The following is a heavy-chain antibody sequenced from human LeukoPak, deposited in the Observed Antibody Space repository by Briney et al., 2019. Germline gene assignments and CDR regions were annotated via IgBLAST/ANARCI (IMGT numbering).Heavy chain of an antibody. CDR3: ASNSNRYSSGWLDY. CDR1: GGTFSSYA. V-gene: IGHV1-69*04. Sequence: GASVKVSCKASGGTFSSYAISWVRQAPGQGPEWMGRLIPILGIANYAQKFQGRVTITADKSTSTAYMELSSLRSEDTAVYYCASNSNRYSSGWLDYWGQGTLVTVSS. CDR2: LIPILGIA. D-gene: IGHD6-19*01. J-gene: IGHJ4*02.